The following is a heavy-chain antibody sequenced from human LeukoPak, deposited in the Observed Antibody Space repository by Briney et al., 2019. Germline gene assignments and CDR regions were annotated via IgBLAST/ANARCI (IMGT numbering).Heavy chain of an antibody. V-gene: IGHV3-13*01. Sequence: GGSLRLSCAASGFSFSTYDMHWVRQAAGQGLEWVSAIGIAGDTHYADSVKGRFTISRENAKNSFYLQMHSLRVEDTAVYYCARAPTVLVGYCSSSSCQADYWGQGTLVTVSS. J-gene: IGHJ4*02. D-gene: IGHD2-2*01. CDR1: GFSFSTYD. CDR2: IGIAGDT. CDR3: ARAPTVLVGYCSSSSCQADY.